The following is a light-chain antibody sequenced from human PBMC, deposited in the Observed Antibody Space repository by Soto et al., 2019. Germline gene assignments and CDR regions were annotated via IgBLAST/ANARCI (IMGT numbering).Light chain of an antibody. Sequence: DIQMTQSPSSLSASVGDRVTITCRASQSIRNYLNWYQQKPGKAPELLIYAASNLQSGVPSRFSGSGSGTDFTLTISSLQPEDFATYYCQQSYSTPWTFGQGAKVDIK. J-gene: IGKJ1*01. V-gene: IGKV1-39*01. CDR1: QSIRNY. CDR3: QQSYSTPWT. CDR2: AAS.